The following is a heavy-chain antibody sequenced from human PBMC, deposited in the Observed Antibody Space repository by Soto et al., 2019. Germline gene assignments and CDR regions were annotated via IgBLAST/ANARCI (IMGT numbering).Heavy chain of an antibody. CDR2: INHSGST. V-gene: IGHV4-34*01. D-gene: IGHD7-27*01. CDR3: AAPLGREDVFDI. J-gene: IGHJ3*02. Sequence: QVQLQQWGAGLLKPSETLSLTCAVYGGSFSGYYWSWIRQPPGKGLEWIGEINHSGSTNYNPSLKSRVTISVDTSKNQFSLKLSSVTAADTAVYYCAAPLGREDVFDIWGQGTMVTVSS. CDR1: GGSFSGYY.